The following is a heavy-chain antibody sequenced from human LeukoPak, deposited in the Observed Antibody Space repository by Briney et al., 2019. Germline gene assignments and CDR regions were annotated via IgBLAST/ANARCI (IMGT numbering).Heavy chain of an antibody. J-gene: IGHJ4*02. Sequence: GASVKVSCKASGYTFTGYYMHWVRQAPGQGLEWMGWINPNSGGTNYAQKFQGRVTMTRDMSTSTVYMELSSLRSEDTAVYYCARVYGETSYFDYWGQGTLVTVSS. CDR2: INPNSGGT. D-gene: IGHD3-10*01. CDR3: ARVYGETSYFDY. CDR1: GYTFTGYY. V-gene: IGHV1-2*02.